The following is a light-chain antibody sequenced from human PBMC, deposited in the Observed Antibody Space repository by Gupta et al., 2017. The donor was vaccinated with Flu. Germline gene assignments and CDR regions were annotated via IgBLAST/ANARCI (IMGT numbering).Light chain of an antibody. CDR3: AAWDDSMNGWV. V-gene: IGLV1-44*01. J-gene: IGLJ3*02. CDR2: SNN. Sequence: VTILCAGSSSKIGRKTVNWYQQLPGTAPKLLIYSNNQRPSGVPDRFSGSKSGTSASLAISGLQSEEEADYYCAAWDDSMNGWVFGGGTKLTVL. CDR1: SSKIGRKT.